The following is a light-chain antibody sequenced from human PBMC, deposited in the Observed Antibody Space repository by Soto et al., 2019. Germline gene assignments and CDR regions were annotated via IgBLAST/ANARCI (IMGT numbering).Light chain of an antibody. CDR2: DAS. V-gene: IGKV1-5*01. Sequence: DIQMTQSPSTLSASVGDRVTIPCRASQTISSWLAWYQQKPGKAPKLLIYDASSLESGVPSRLSGSGSGTEFTLTISSLQPDDFATYYCQQYNSYPWTFGQGTKVDIK. CDR3: QQYNSYPWT. J-gene: IGKJ1*01. CDR1: QTISSW.